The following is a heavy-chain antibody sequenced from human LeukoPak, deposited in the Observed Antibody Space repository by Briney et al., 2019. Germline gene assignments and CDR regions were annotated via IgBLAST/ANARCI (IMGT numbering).Heavy chain of an antibody. J-gene: IGHJ6*03. CDR1: RFSLCNYW. CDR2: IKADGSEK. Sequence: GGALRLSCSGSRFSLCNYWRTWVRQAPGKGLEWVATIKADGSEKNYVGCVKGRFTVSTDNAKNSLFLQMNSLRAEDTSVYYCARVGLRGISYHMDVWGNGTTVTVSS. V-gene: IGHV3-7*01. CDR3: ARVGLRGISYHMDV. D-gene: IGHD5-12*01.